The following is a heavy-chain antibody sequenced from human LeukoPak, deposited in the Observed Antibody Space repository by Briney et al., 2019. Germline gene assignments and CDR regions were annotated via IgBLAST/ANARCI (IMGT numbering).Heavy chain of an antibody. CDR1: GEYTSNYY. V-gene: IGHV4-59*08. Sequence: SETLSLTCTVSGEYTSNYYWSWIRQAPRKGLEWIGYTFYSGDTKYNPSLKSRVTISVDSSRRQFSLRLSSVTAADTAMYYCARSGYGEYGYGLDVWGQGTTVTVSS. J-gene: IGHJ6*02. CDR2: TFYSGDT. CDR3: ARSGYGEYGYGLDV. D-gene: IGHD4-17*01.